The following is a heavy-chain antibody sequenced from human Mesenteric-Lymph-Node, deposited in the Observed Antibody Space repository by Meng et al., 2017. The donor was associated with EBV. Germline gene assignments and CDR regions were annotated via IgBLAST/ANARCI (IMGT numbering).Heavy chain of an antibody. J-gene: IGHJ5*02. D-gene: IGHD6-13*01. CDR3: ARGLAAAPRGWFDP. Sequence: QVRVVQSGAEVKKPGAAVRISCKSGYTFSNHYVHGIRQAPGKGLEWMGIINPSGGSTSYAQKFQGRVTMTRDTSTSTVYMELSSLRSEDTAVYYCARGLAAAPRGWFDPWGQGTLVTVSS. CDR1: YTFSNHY. V-gene: IGHV1-46*01. CDR2: INPSGGST.